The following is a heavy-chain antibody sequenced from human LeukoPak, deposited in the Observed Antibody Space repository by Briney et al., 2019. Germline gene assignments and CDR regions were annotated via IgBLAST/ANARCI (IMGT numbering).Heavy chain of an antibody. CDR3: ARVQGIAAAFDF. V-gene: IGHV4-39*07. Sequence: PSETLSLTCTVSGGSISSSSYYWGWIRQPPGKGLEWIGSIYYSGSTYYNPSLKSRVTISVDMSKNQFSLKLSSVTAADTAVYYCARVQGIAAAFDFWGQGTLVTVSS. CDR1: GGSISSSSYY. J-gene: IGHJ4*02. CDR2: IYYSGST. D-gene: IGHD6-13*01.